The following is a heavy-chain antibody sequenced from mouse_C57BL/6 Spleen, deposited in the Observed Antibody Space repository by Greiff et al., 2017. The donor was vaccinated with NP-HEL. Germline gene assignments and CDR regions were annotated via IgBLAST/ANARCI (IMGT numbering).Heavy chain of an antibody. J-gene: IGHJ4*01. V-gene: IGHV1-69*01. Sequence: VQLQQSGAELVMPGASVKLSCKASGYTFTSYWMHWVKQRPGQGLEWIGEIDPSDSYTNYNQKFKGKSTLTVDKSSSTAYMRLSSLTSEDSAVYYCARGGITTVVGDAMDYWGQGTSVTVSS. CDR1: GYTFTSYW. D-gene: IGHD1-1*01. CDR2: IDPSDSYT. CDR3: ARGGITTVVGDAMDY.